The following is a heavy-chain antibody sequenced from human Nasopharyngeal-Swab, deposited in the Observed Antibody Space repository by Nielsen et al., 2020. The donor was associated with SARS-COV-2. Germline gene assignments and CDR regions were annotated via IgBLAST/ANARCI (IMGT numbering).Heavy chain of an antibody. CDR2: IYYSGST. J-gene: IGHJ4*02. Sequence: SETLSLTCTVSGGSVSSSSYYWGWIRQPPGKGLEWIGSIYYSGSTYYNPSLKSRVTISVDTSKNQFSLQLSSVTAADTAVYYCASEGQLVPFDYWGQGTLVTVSS. D-gene: IGHD6-13*01. CDR3: ASEGQLVPFDY. CDR1: GGSVSSSSYY. V-gene: IGHV4-39*01.